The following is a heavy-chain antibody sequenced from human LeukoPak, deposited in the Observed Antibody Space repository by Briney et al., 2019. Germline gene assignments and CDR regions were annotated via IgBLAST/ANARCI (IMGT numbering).Heavy chain of an antibody. CDR1: GYTFTDYS. CDR2: INPNSGGT. Sequence: GASVKVSCKASGYTFTDYSMHWARQAPGQGLEWMGWINPNSGGTNYAQKFQGRVTMTRDTSISTAYMELSRLRSDDTAVYYCAREARDTAMVDYWGQGTLVTVSS. CDR3: AREARDTAMVDY. J-gene: IGHJ4*02. V-gene: IGHV1-2*02. D-gene: IGHD5-18*01.